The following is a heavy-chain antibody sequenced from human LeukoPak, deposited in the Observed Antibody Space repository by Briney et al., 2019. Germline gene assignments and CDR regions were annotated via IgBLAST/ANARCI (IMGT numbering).Heavy chain of an antibody. CDR3: APPPIAATGN. J-gene: IGHJ4*02. V-gene: IGHV3-11*01. D-gene: IGHD6-13*01. Sequence: GGSVRLSCAASGFTFSDYYMTWIRQAPGKGLEWLSCIDSSGDIIYYADSVKGRFTISRDNAKNSVFLQMNSLRAEDTAVYYCAPPPIAATGNWGQGTLVTVSS. CDR1: GFTFSDYY. CDR2: IDSSGDII.